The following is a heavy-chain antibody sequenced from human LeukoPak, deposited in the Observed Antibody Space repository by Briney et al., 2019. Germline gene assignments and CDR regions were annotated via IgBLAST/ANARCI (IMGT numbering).Heavy chain of an antibody. CDR3: ARDVEGGDGSSWYWLDYYYYMDV. V-gene: IGHV3-7*01. CDR2: IKQDGSEK. D-gene: IGHD6-13*01. J-gene: IGHJ6*03. Sequence: GGSLRLSCAASGFTFSSYWMSWVRQAPGKGLEWVANIKQDGSEKYYVDSVKGRFTISRDNAKNSLYLQMNSLRAEDTAVYYCARDVEGGDGSSWYWLDYYYYMDVWGKGTTVTISS. CDR1: GFTFSSYW.